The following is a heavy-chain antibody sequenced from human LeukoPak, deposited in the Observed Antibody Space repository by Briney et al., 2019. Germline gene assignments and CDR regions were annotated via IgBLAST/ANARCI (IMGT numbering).Heavy chain of an antibody. V-gene: IGHV1-69*04. Sequence: ASVKVSCKASGGTFSSYAISWVRQAPGQGLEWMRRIIPILGIANYAQKFQGRVTITADKSTSTAYMELSSLRSEDTAVYYCARFPYGSGSVYYYGMDVWGQGTTVTVSS. J-gene: IGHJ6*02. CDR1: GGTFSSYA. D-gene: IGHD3-10*01. CDR3: ARFPYGSGSVYYYGMDV. CDR2: IIPILGIA.